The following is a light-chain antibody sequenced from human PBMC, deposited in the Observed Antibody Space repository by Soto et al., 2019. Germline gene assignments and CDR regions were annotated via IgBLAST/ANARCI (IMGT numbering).Light chain of an antibody. CDR2: KAS. CDR3: QQYNSSPWT. Sequence: DIQMTQSPSTLSASVGDRVTITCRASQSISSWLAWYQQKPGKAPKLLIYKASSLESGAPSRFSVSGSGTEFTLTISSLQPDDFATYYCQQYNSSPWTFGQGTKVEIK. J-gene: IGKJ1*01. V-gene: IGKV1-5*03. CDR1: QSISSW.